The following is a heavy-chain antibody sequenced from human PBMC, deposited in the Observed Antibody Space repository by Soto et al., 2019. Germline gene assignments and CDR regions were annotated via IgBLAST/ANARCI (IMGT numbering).Heavy chain of an antibody. J-gene: IGHJ4*02. CDR3: TRLLVGFDTLSGRDY. D-gene: IGHD3-9*01. Sequence: EVQLVESGGGLVEPGGSLELSCAASGFTFTASAMHWVRQASGKGLEWVGRIRSEVNSFATAYAASVTGRFITSRDDSKKTAYLQMNSLRPEDMAVYYCTRLLVGFDTLSGRDYWCQEILVTLSS. CDR1: GFTFTASA. V-gene: IGHV3-73*02. CDR2: IRSEVNSFAT.